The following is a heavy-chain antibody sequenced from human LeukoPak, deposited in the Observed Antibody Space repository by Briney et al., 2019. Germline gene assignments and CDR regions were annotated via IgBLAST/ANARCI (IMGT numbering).Heavy chain of an antibody. CDR1: GGSISGSNYY. V-gene: IGHV4-39*01. J-gene: IGHJ4*02. Sequence: SETLSLTCTVSGGSISGSNYYWGWIRQPPGKGLEWIGYLYYSGSAEYTPSLKSRVSISVDTSKNQVSLRLSSVTAADTAVYYCARHPLRGYCYGEGGDFWGQGTLVTVSS. CDR3: ARHPLRGYCYGEGGDF. D-gene: IGHD5-18*01. CDR2: LYYSGSA.